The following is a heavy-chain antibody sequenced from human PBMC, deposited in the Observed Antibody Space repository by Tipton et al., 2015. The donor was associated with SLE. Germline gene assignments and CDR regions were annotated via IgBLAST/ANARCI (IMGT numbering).Heavy chain of an antibody. V-gene: IGHV6-1*01. CDR2: TYYRSKWYS. D-gene: IGHD3-10*01. J-gene: IGHJ4*02. CDR3: ASSLLAGIDY. CDR1: GGSVSTNSAA. Sequence: GLVKPSQTLSLTCAISGGSVSTNSAAWTWIRQSPSRGLEWLGRTYYRSKWYSDYAVSVKSRITINPDTSKNQFSLQLNSVTPEGTAVHYCASSLLAGIDYWGQGTLVTVSS.